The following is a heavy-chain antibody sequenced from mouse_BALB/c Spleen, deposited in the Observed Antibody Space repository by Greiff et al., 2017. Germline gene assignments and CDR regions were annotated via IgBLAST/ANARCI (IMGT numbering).Heavy chain of an antibody. Sequence: VQLKESGGGLVQPGGSRKLSCAASGFTFSSFGMHWVRQAPEKGLEWVAYISSGSSTIYYADTVKGRFTISRDNPKNTLFLQMTSLRSEDTAMYYCARWTGSAMDYWGQGTSVTVSS. CDR2: ISSGSSTI. CDR3: ARWTGSAMDY. J-gene: IGHJ4*01. CDR1: GFTFSSFG. D-gene: IGHD4-1*01. V-gene: IGHV5-17*02.